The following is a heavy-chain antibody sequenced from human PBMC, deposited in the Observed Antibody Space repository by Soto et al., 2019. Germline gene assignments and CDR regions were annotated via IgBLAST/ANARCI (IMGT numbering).Heavy chain of an antibody. Sequence: ASVKVSCKASGYTFTSYYMHWVRQAPGQGLEWMGWINTDNGNTYYSQKMQARVTITRDTSASTAYMELSRLRSEDTAVYYCARSRVRGGYYFDYWGQGALVTVS. CDR1: GYTFTSYY. V-gene: IGHV1-3*04. CDR3: ARSRVRGGYYFDY. J-gene: IGHJ4*02. D-gene: IGHD3-16*01. CDR2: INTDNGNT.